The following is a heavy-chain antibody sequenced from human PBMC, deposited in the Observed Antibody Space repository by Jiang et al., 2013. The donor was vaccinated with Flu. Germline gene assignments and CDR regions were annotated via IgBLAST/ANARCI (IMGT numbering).Heavy chain of an antibody. J-gene: IGHJ4*02. D-gene: IGHD2-21*02. Sequence: SVSSNSAAWSWIRQSPSRGLEWLGRIYYRSNWYDTYAVSVKSRILISPDTAKNQFSLHLNSVTPEDTALYYCARELTDAYYFDYWGQGTLVTVSS. CDR2: IYYRSNWYD. CDR1: SVSSNSAA. CDR3: ARELTDAYYFDY. V-gene: IGHV6-1*01.